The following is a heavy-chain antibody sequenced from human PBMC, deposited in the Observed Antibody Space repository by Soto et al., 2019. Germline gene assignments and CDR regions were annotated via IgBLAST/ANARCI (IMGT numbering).Heavy chain of an antibody. CDR3: ARVGVDDILTGYYYYYYGMDV. CDR2: ISSSSSYI. CDR1: GFTFSSYS. V-gene: IGHV3-21*01. J-gene: IGHJ6*02. Sequence: PGGSLRLSCAASGFTFSSYSMNWVRQAPGKGLEWVSSISSSSSYIYYADSVKGRFTISRDNAKNSLYLQMNSLRAEDTAVYYCARVGVDDILTGYYYYYYGMDVWGQGTTVTVSS. D-gene: IGHD3-9*01.